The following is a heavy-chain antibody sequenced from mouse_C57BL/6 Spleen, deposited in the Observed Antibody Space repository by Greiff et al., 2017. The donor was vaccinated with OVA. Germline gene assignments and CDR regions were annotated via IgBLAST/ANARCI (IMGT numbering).Heavy chain of an antibody. CDR3: ARSDYGSSYTFAY. J-gene: IGHJ3*01. CDR1: GFTFSDYG. CDR2: ISSGSSTI. D-gene: IGHD1-1*01. V-gene: IGHV5-17*01. Sequence: DVKLVESGGGLVKPGGSLKLSCAASGFTFSDYGMHWVRQAPEKGLEWVAYISSGSSTIYYADTVKGRFTISRDNAKNTLFLQMTSLRSEDTAMYYCARSDYGSSYTFAYWGQGTLVTVSA.